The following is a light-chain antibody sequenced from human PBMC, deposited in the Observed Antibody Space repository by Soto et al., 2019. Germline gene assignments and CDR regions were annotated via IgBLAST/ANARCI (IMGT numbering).Light chain of an antibody. CDR2: GAS. CDR1: QSVSSSY. J-gene: IGKJ5*01. V-gene: IGKV3-15*01. Sequence: EIVMTQSPATLSVSPGERATLSCRGSQSVSSSYLAWYQQKPGQAPRLIIYGASTRATGIPARFSGSGSGTEFTLTISRLQSEDFAVYYGQQYKNWPPITFGPGTRLEIK. CDR3: QQYKNWPPIT.